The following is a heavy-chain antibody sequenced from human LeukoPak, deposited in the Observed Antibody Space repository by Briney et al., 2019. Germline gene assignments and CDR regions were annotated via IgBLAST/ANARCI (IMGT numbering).Heavy chain of an antibody. Sequence: AGGSLRLSCAASGFTFSDYYMSWIRQAPGEGLEWVSYITSSGSTLYYADSVKGRFTISRDNAKNSLFLQMNSLRAEDTAVYYCARKASGSDAFDIWGQGTMVTVSS. V-gene: IGHV3-11*04. CDR1: GFTFSDYY. CDR3: ARKASGSDAFDI. CDR2: ITSSGSTL. D-gene: IGHD2-15*01. J-gene: IGHJ3*02.